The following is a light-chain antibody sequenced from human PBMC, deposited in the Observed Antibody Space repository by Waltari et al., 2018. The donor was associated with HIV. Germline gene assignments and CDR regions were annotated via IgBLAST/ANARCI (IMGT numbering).Light chain of an antibody. J-gene: IGKJ3*01. V-gene: IGKV1-39*01. CDR2: AAS. CDR3: QQSFRRVT. Sequence: DIQMTQSPSSLSASLGDKVIITCRASQSISTYVNWYRQKPGRAPKLLIYAASTLQSGVPSRFTGAVSETDFTLTINGLQAEDFATYYCQQSFRRVTFGPGTKVYV. CDR1: QSISTY.